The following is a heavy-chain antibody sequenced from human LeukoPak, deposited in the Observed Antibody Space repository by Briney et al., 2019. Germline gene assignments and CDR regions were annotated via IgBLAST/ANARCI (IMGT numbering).Heavy chain of an antibody. V-gene: IGHV1-18*01. D-gene: IGHD1-20*01. Sequence: ASLKVSCKTSGYTFTHYVISWVRQAPGQGLEWMGRISPYSGNTKYAQKLQGRVTMTTDTSTSTAYMELRSLRSDDTAVYYCARASTHRYNWKSGQLNDAFDIWGQGTMVTVSS. CDR1: GYTFTHYV. CDR2: ISPYSGNT. CDR3: ARASTHRYNWKSGQLNDAFDI. J-gene: IGHJ3*02.